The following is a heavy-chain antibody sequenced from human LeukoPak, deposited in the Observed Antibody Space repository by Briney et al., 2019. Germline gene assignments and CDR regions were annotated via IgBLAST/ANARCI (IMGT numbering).Heavy chain of an antibody. CDR2: IYYSGST. V-gene: IGHV4-59*01. D-gene: IGHD5-18*01. CDR3: ARDRLYSYGYDYYYYYMDV. Sequence: SETLSLTCTVSGGSISSYYWSWIRQPPGKGLEWIGYIYYSGSTNYNPSLKSRVTISVDTSKNQFSLKLSSVTAADTAVYYCARDRLYSYGYDYYYYYMDVWGKGNTVTVSS. J-gene: IGHJ6*03. CDR1: GGSISSYY.